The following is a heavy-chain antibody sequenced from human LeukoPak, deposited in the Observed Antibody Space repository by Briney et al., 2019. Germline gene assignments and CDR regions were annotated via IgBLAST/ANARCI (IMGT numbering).Heavy chain of an antibody. Sequence: SETLSLTCTVSGGSINTFNHYWGWIRQPPGKGLEWIGSIYYSGNTYYNPSLKSRVTMSVDTSKNQFSLKLSSVTAADTAVYYCARDIVVVPAASLGYYYGMDVWGQGTTVTVSS. CDR1: GGSINTFNHY. J-gene: IGHJ6*02. D-gene: IGHD2-2*01. CDR3: ARDIVVVPAASLGYYYGMDV. CDR2: IYYSGNT. V-gene: IGHV4-39*07.